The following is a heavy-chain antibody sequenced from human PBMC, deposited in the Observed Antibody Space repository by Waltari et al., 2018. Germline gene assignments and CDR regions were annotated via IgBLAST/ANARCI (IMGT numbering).Heavy chain of an antibody. D-gene: IGHD5-12*01. V-gene: IGHV3-23*01. CDR3: AKAFRGYSGSYFDY. CDR2: ISGSGATT. CDR1: GFSFGGFA. Sequence: EVQLLESGGGLAQPGGSLRLSCATSGFSFGGFAMNWVRQAPGKGVEVVSGISGSGATTYYADSVRGRFTISRDNSRNTLSLEVNSLRAEDTAIYYCAKAFRGYSGSYFDYWGQGVPVTVSS. J-gene: IGHJ4*02.